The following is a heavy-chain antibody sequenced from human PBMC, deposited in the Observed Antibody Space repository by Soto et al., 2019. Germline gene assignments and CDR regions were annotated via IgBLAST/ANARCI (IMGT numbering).Heavy chain of an antibody. J-gene: IGHJ6*03. CDR1: GFTFSSYS. Sequence: GGSLRLSCAASGFTFSSYSMNWVRQAPGKGLEWVSYISSSSSTIYYADSVKGRFTISRDNAKNSLYLQMNSLRAEDTAVYYCARDLKPPHDFWSGVYYMDVWGKGTTVTVSS. CDR2: ISSSSSTI. D-gene: IGHD3-3*01. CDR3: ARDLKPPHDFWSGVYYMDV. V-gene: IGHV3-48*01.